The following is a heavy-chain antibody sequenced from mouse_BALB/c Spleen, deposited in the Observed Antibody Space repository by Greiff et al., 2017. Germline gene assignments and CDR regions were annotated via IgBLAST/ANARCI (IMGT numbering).Heavy chain of an antibody. Sequence: VQLQQSGAELVRPGTSVKMSCKASGYAFTNYLIEWVKQRPGQGLEWIGVINPSNGGTNYNEKFKGKATLTADKSSSTAYMQLISLTSDDSAVYCGACHYDDWGQGTPVTVSA. J-gene: IGHJ3*01. D-gene: IGHD1-2*01. CDR3: ACHYDD. CDR2: INPSNGGT. V-gene: IGHV1-54*01. CDR1: GYAFTNYL.